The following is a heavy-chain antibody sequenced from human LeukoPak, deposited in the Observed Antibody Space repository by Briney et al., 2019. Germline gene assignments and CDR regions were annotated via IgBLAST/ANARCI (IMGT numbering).Heavy chain of an antibody. CDR3: ARPRSGYSYAFDY. J-gene: IGHJ4*02. CDR1: GYTFTSYG. D-gene: IGHD5-18*01. V-gene: IGHV1-46*01. Sequence: ASVKVSCKASGYTFTSYGISWVRQAPGQGLEWMGIINTSGGSTTYAQKFQGRVSMTRDTSTSTVYMELSSLRSEDTAVYYCARPRSGYSYAFDYWGQGTLVTVSS. CDR2: INTSGGST.